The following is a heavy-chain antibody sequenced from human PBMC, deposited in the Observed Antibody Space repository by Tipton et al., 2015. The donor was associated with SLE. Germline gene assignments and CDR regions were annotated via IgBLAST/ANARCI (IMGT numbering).Heavy chain of an antibody. J-gene: IGHJ4*02. D-gene: IGHD5-12*01. Sequence: TLSLTCTVSGGSISSSSYYWGWIRQPPGKGLEWIGEINHSGSTNYNPSLKCRVTISVDTSKNQFSLKLSSVTAADTAVYYCARGRRGYSGYSYYFDYWGQGTLVTVSS. CDR2: INHSGST. V-gene: IGHV4-39*07. CDR1: GGSISSSSYY. CDR3: ARGRRGYSGYSYYFDY.